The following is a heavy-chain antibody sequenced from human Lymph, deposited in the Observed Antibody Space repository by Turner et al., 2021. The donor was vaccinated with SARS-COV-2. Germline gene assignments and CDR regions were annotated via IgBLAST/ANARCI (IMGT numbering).Heavy chain of an antibody. CDR2: MNPNSGNT. Sequence: QVQLVQSEAEVKKPGAAVKVSCKASGYTFTSYDINWVRQATGQGLEWMVWMNPNSGNTGYAQKFQGRVTMTRNISISTAYMELSTLRSEDTAVYYCARGRYSGGGMDVWGQGTTVTVSS. J-gene: IGHJ6*02. V-gene: IGHV1-8*01. CDR3: ARGRYSGGGMDV. CDR1: GYTFTSYD. D-gene: IGHD1-26*01.